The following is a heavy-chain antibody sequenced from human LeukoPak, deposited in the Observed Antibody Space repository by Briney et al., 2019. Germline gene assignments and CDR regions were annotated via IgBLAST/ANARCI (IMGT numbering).Heavy chain of an antibody. CDR1: GDSISYFY. Sequence: PSETLSLTCSVSGDSISYFYWSWIRQSAGKGLEWIGYIYYSGSTNYNPSLKSRVTISVDTSKNQFSLKLSSVTAADTAVYYCARAERSSMVRGVLFDYWGQGTLVTVSS. CDR3: ARAERSSMVRGVLFDY. CDR2: IYYSGST. V-gene: IGHV4-59*01. D-gene: IGHD3-10*01. J-gene: IGHJ4*02.